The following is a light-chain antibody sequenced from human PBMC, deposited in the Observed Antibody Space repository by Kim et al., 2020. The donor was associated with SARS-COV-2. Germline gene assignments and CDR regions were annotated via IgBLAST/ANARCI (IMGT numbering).Light chain of an antibody. CDR1: QTINIF. CDR3: QQSHTTPWT. Sequence: SSVGDRFTITCRASQTINIFLNWYQQKPGNAPNLLIYAASNLQSGVPSRFSGSGSGTDFTLTINSLQPEDFATYFCQQSHTTPWTFGPGTKVDIK. V-gene: IGKV1-39*01. CDR2: AAS. J-gene: IGKJ1*01.